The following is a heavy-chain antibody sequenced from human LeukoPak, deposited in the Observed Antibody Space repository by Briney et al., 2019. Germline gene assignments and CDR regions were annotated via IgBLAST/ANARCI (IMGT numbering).Heavy chain of an antibody. CDR1: GSFFNNAW. J-gene: IGHJ4*02. CDR2: IKSKTDGETT. CDR3: TDWAASSSWDH. D-gene: IGHD6-6*01. Sequence: GGSLRLSCAASGSFFNNAWMNWVRQAPGKGLEWVGRIKSKTDGETTDYAAPVKGRFTISRDDSKNMLYLQMNSLKIEDTAAYYCTDWAASSSWDHWGQGTLVTVSS. V-gene: IGHV3-15*07.